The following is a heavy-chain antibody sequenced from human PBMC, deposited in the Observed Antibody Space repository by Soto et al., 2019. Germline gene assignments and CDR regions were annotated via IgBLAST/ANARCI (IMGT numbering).Heavy chain of an antibody. D-gene: IGHD2-2*01. Sequence: XGSLTLSCSASGFTLSNYGMHWVRQTPGKGLEWVALILYDGSNKYYADSVKGRFTISRDNSKNTLYLQVSSLRAEDTAVYYCAKSRDAYNFYFYYGMDLWGQGTTVTVS. CDR1: GFTLSNYG. J-gene: IGHJ6*02. CDR3: AKSRDAYNFYFYYGMDL. V-gene: IGHV3-30*18. CDR2: ILYDGSNK.